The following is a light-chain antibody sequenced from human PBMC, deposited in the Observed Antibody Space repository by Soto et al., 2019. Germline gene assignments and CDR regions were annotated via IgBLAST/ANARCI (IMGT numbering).Light chain of an antibody. J-gene: IGKJ1*01. V-gene: IGKV3-15*01. CDR3: QQYNNWPRT. CDR1: QSVNSN. CDR2: GAF. Sequence: IVMTQSPATLSMSPGERATLSCRASQSVNSNLAWYQQKPGQAPRLLIYGAFTRATGIPVRFSGSGSGTEFTLTISSLQSEDLAVYYCQQYNNWPRTFGQGTKV.